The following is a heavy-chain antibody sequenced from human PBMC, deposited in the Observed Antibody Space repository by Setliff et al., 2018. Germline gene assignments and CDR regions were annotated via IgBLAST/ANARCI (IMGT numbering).Heavy chain of an antibody. V-gene: IGHV1-24*01. CDR3: ATDPSRIAVAGHDAFDF. CDR1: GYTLTELS. CDR2: FDPEDGET. Sequence: ASVKVSCKVSGYTLTELSMHWVRQAPGKGLEWMGGFDPEDGETIYAQKFQGRVTMTEDTSTDTAYMELSSLRSEDTAVYYCATDPSRIAVAGHDAFDFWGQGTMVTVSS. J-gene: IGHJ3*01. D-gene: IGHD6-19*01.